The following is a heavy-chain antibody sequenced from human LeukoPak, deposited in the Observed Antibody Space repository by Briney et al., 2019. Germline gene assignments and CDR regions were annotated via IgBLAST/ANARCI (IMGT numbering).Heavy chain of an antibody. J-gene: IGHJ4*02. CDR1: GFTFSSYG. D-gene: IGHD3-10*01. CDR2: ISGSGGST. V-gene: IGHV3-23*01. Sequence: GGTLRLSCAASGFTFSSYGMSWVRQAPGKGLEWVSAISGSGGSTYYADSVKGRFTISRDNSKNTLSLQMNSLRVEDTAVYYCAREKGRGVISPYYDYWGQGTLVTVS. CDR3: AREKGRGVISPYYDY.